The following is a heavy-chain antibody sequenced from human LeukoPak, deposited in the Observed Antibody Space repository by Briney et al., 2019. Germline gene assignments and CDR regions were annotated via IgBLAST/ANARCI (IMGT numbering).Heavy chain of an antibody. CDR1: GGTFSSYA. J-gene: IGHJ4*02. CDR3: ASRGYCSGGSCLDY. Sequence: SVKVSCKASGGTFSSYAISWVRQAPGQGLEWMGGIIPIFGTANYAQKFQGRVTITADESTSTAYMELSSLRSEDTAVYYCASRGYCSGGSCLDYWGRGTLVTVSS. CDR2: IIPIFGTA. D-gene: IGHD2-15*01. V-gene: IGHV1-69*13.